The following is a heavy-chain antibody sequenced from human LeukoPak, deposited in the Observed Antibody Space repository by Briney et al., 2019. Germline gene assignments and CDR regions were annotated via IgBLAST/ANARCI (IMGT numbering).Heavy chain of an antibody. CDR2: MSWNSGSI. CDR1: GFTFDDYA. Sequence: PGGSLRLSCAAPGFTFDDYAMHWVRQAPGKGLEWVSGMSWNSGSIGYADSVKGRFTISRDNAKNPLYLQMNSLSAEDMALYYCAKGGYYDSSGLGDYWGQGTLVTVSS. J-gene: IGHJ4*02. D-gene: IGHD3-22*01. CDR3: AKGGYYDSSGLGDY. V-gene: IGHV3-9*03.